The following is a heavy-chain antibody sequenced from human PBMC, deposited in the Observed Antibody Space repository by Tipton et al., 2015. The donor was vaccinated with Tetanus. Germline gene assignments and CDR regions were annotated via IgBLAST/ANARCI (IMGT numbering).Heavy chain of an antibody. CDR3: ARDRPLITFGGVIVITNDAFDI. J-gene: IGHJ3*02. V-gene: IGHV6-1*01. CDR2: TYYRSKWYN. Sequence: LVKPTQTLSLTCAISGDSVSSNSAAWNWIRQSPSRGLEWLGRTYYRSKWYNDYAVSVKSRITINPDTSKNQFSLQLNSVTPEDTAVYYCARDRPLITFGGVIVITNDAFDIWGQGTMVTVSS. D-gene: IGHD3-16*02. CDR1: GDSVSSNSAA.